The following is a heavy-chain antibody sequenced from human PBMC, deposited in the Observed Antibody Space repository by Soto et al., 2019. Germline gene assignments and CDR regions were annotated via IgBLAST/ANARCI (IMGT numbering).Heavy chain of an antibody. CDR3: ARVLRYFDWLYYGMDV. D-gene: IGHD3-9*01. CDR2: INSDGSST. V-gene: IGHV3-74*01. J-gene: IGHJ6*02. Sequence: GGSLRLSCAASGFTFSSYWMHWVRQAPGKGLVWVSRINSDGSSTSYADSVKGRFTISRDNAKNTLYLQMNSLRAEDTAVYYCARVLRYFDWLYYGMDVWGQGTTVTVSS. CDR1: GFTFSSYW.